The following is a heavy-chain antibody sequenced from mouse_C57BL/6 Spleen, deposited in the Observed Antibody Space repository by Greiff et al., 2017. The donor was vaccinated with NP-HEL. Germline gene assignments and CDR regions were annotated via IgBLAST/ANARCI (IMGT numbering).Heavy chain of an antibody. CDR3: ARHDGYYGFDY. D-gene: IGHD2-3*01. CDR1: GFTFSDYG. V-gene: IGHV5-17*01. Sequence: DVMLVESGGGLVKPGGSLKLSCAASGFTFSDYGMHWVRQAPEKGLEWVAYISSGSSTIYYQDGGKGRFTISRDHAKNTLFRTMTSLRSEDTAMYYCARHDGYYGFDYWGQGTTLTVSS. CDR2: ISSGSSTI. J-gene: IGHJ2*01.